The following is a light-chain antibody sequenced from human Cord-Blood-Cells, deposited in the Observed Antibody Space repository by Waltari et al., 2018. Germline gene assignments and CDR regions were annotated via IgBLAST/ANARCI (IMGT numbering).Light chain of an antibody. J-gene: IGLJ1*01. CDR2: EVS. CDR3: SSYTSSSTYV. V-gene: IGLV2-14*01. CDR1: SSDVGGYNY. Sequence: QSALTQPASVSGSPGQSITISCTGTSSDVGGYNYVSWYQQHPGKAPKLMIYEVSNLPSGVSYHLFCSNSGSTASLTISWLQHEDEADYYCSSYTSSSTYVFGTGTKVTVL.